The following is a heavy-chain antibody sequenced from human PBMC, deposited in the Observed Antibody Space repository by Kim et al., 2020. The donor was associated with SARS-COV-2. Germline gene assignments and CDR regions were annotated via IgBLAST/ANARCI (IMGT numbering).Heavy chain of an antibody. J-gene: IGHJ4*02. CDR3: ARDHPYYDILTGYYPTQDY. D-gene: IGHD3-9*01. CDR2: ISAYNGNS. V-gene: IGHV1-18*04. Sequence: ASVKVSCKASGYTFTSYGISWVRQAPGQGLEWMGWISAYNGNSNYAQKLQGRVTMTTDTSTSTAYMELRSLRSDDTAVYYCARDHPYYDILTGYYPTQDYWGQGTLSPSPQ. CDR1: GYTFTSYG.